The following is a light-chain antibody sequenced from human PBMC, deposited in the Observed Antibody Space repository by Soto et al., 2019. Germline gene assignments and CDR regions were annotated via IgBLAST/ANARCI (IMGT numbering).Light chain of an antibody. CDR2: EVS. J-gene: IGLJ1*01. Sequence: QSALTQPASVSGSPGQSITISCTETSSDVGGYNYVSWYQQHPGKAPKLMIYEVSNRPSGVSNRFSGSKSGNTASLTISGLQAEVEADYYCSSYTSSSTLGGVFGNGTKGTVL. V-gene: IGLV2-14*01. CDR1: SSDVGGYNY. CDR3: SSYTSSSTLGGV.